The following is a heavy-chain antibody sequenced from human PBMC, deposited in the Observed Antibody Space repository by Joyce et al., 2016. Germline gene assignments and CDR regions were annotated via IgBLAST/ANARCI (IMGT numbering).Heavy chain of an antibody. J-gene: IGHJ3*02. Sequence: QGQLEESGGGVVQPGTSLRLSCAASGFIIHNFGFHWVRRAPGKGLDWVAVISYDGNKKYYGDSGKGRFTISRDKPKNTVYLQMNSRRAEDTAVYYCAKVGRVQLGKNDAFDIWGQGTMVTVSS. CDR2: ISYDGNKK. V-gene: IGHV3-30*18. CDR1: GFIIHNFG. CDR3: AKVGRVQLGKNDAFDI. D-gene: IGHD5-18*01.